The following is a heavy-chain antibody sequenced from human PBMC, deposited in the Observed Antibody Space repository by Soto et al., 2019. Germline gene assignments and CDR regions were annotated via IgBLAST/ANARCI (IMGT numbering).Heavy chain of an antibody. V-gene: IGHV4-34*01. CDR3: ARGKRGITMDV. D-gene: IGHD3-16*01. J-gene: IGHJ6*04. CDR1: GGSFSGYY. CDR2: INHSGST. Sequence: PSETLSLTCAVYGGSFSGYYWSWIRQPPGKGLEWIGEINHSGSTNYNPSLKSRVTISVDTSKNQFSLKLSSVTAADTAVYYCARGKRGITMDVWGKGTTVTVSS.